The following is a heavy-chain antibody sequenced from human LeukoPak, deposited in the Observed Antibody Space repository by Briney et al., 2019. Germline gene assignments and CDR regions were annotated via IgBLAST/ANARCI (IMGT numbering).Heavy chain of an antibody. CDR2: ISGSGGST. J-gene: IGHJ4*02. D-gene: IGHD3-10*01. V-gene: IGHV3-23*01. Sequence: PGGSLRLSCAASGFTFSSYAMSWVRQAPGKGLEWVSAISGSGGSTYYADSVKGRFTISRDNSKNTLYLQMNSLRAENTAVYYCAKPGVWFGELPFDYWGQGTLVTVSS. CDR1: GFTFSSYA. CDR3: AKPGVWFGELPFDY.